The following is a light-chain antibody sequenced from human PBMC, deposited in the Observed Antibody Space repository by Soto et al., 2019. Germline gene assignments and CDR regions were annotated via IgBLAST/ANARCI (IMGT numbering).Light chain of an antibody. Sequence: EIVMTQSPATLSVSPGERATLSCRASQSVSNNLAWYQKKHGQAPRLLIYGASTRANGIPAMFSGSGSGTEFTLTISSLQSEDFEVYYCQQDNNWWTFGQGTRVEIK. CDR2: GAS. CDR3: QQDNNWWT. J-gene: IGKJ1*01. CDR1: QSVSNN. V-gene: IGKV3-15*01.